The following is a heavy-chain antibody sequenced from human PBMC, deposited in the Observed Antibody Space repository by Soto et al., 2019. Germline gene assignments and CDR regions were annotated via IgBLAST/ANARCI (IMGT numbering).Heavy chain of an antibody. CDR1: GYTFTSYA. Sequence: ASVKVSCKASGYTFTSYAMHWVRQAPGQRLEWMGWINAGNGNTKYSQKFQGRVTITRDTSASTAYMELSSLRSEDTAVYYCARNMSYYDSSGYYSNAFDYWGQGTLVTVSS. J-gene: IGHJ4*02. V-gene: IGHV1-3*01. CDR3: ARNMSYYDSSGYYSNAFDY. D-gene: IGHD3-22*01. CDR2: INAGNGNT.